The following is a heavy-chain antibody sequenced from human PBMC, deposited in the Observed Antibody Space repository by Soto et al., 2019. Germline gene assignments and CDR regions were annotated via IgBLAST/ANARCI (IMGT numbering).Heavy chain of an antibody. V-gene: IGHV3-33*01. J-gene: IGHJ4*02. D-gene: IGHD6-19*01. Sequence: QVQLVESGGGVVQSGRSLRLSCAASGFTFSSYGMHWVRQAPGKGLEWVAVIWYDGSNKYYADSVKGRFTISRDNSKNTLYLQMNSLRAEDTAVYYCARELAVAGDFDYWGQGTLVTVSS. CDR3: ARELAVAGDFDY. CDR1: GFTFSSYG. CDR2: IWYDGSNK.